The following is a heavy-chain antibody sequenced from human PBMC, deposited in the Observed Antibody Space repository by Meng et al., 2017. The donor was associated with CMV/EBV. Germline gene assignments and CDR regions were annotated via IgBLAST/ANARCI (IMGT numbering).Heavy chain of an antibody. CDR1: GFTFDDYG. Sequence: GESLKISCAASGFTFDDYGMSWVRQAPGKGLEWVSGINWNGGSTGYADSVKGRFTISRDNAKNSLYLQMNSLRAEDTALYHCAGEWVLSRGRKQNAFDIWGQGTMVTVSS. D-gene: IGHD1-26*01. J-gene: IGHJ3*02. CDR2: INWNGGST. V-gene: IGHV3-20*01. CDR3: AGEWVLSRGRKQNAFDI.